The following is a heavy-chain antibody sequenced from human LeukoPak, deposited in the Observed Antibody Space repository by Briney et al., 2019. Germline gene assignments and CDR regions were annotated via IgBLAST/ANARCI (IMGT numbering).Heavy chain of an antibody. CDR2: IYPGDSDT. V-gene: IGHV5-51*01. CDR1: GYSFTSYW. CDR3: ARLGSVVAAAVDFDY. D-gene: IGHD6-13*01. Sequence: GESLKISCKGSGYSFTSYWIGWVRQMPGEGLEWMGIIYPGDSDTRYSPSFQGQVTISADKSISTAYLQWSSLKASDTAMYYCARLGSVVAAAVDFDYWGQGTLVTVSS. J-gene: IGHJ4*02.